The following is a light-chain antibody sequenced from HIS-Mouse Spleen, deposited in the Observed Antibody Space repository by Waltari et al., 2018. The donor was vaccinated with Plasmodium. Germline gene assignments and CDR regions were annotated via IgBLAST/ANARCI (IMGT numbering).Light chain of an antibody. Sequence: QSALTQPASVSGSPGPSITISCTGTSSDVGGYNYVSWYQQHPGNAPKPMIYAGSNRPAGVCNRFSGSKSVNTASLTISGLQAEDEADYYCSSYTSSSTLNYVFGTGTKVTVL. CDR1: SSDVGGYNY. J-gene: IGLJ1*01. CDR2: AGS. V-gene: IGLV2-14*03. CDR3: SSYTSSSTLNYV.